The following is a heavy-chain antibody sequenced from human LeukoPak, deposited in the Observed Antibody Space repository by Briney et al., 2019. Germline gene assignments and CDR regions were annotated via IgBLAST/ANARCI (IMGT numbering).Heavy chain of an antibody. D-gene: IGHD2-15*01. CDR3: ARDEGYCSGGSCYLLSPNWFDP. CDR2: INAGNGNT. Sequence: ASVNVSCKASGYTFTSYAMHWVRQAPGQRLEWMGWINAGNGNTKYSQKFQGRVTITRDTSASTAYMELSSLRSQDTAVYYCARDEGYCSGGSCYLLSPNWFDPWGQGTLLTVSS. V-gene: IGHV1-3*01. CDR1: GYTFTSYA. J-gene: IGHJ5*02.